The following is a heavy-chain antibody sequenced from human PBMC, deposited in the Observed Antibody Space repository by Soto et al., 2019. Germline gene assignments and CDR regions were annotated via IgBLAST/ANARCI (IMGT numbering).Heavy chain of an antibody. J-gene: IGHJ3*02. CDR2: ILVGGSP. D-gene: IGHD1-1*01. CDR3: AKATATSGGAFEI. CDR1: GGTFSSFG. V-gene: IGHV3-23*01. Sequence: PGPSVKVSCKTSGGTFSSFGISWVRQAPGKGLEWVSTILVGGSPHYEDSVKGRFTISRDTSKNTVYLQMNSLTAGDTAVYYCAKATATSGGAFEIYGQGAMVTVSS.